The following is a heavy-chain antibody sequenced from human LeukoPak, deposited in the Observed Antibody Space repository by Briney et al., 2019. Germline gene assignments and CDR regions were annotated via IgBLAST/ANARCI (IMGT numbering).Heavy chain of an antibody. CDR3: ARGSEGYCSGGGCYYGMDV. J-gene: IGHJ6*01. CDR1: GFTFSSFT. Sequence: GGSLRLPWAASGFTFSSFTMNWVRQAQGKGLGWVSYMSSSSSYIYYADSVKGRFAISRDNAENSLYLQMNSLRAEDTAVYYCARGSEGYCSGGGCYYGMDVWGQGTTVTVSS. V-gene: IGHV3-21*01. CDR2: MSSSSSYI. D-gene: IGHD2-15*01.